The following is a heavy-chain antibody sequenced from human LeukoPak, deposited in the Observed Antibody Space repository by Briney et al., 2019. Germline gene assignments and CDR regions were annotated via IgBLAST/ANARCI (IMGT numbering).Heavy chain of an antibody. Sequence: MPSQTLSLTCSVSGGSINSGGYFWNWVRQQPGKGLEWIGYIYYSGSTYYNPSLKGRVTISVDTSKNQFSLKLSSVTAADTAVYYCASTLRSSGYTFDYWGQGILVTVSS. D-gene: IGHD3-22*01. J-gene: IGHJ4*02. V-gene: IGHV4-30-4*08. CDR1: GGSINSGGYF. CDR3: ASTLRSSGYTFDY. CDR2: IYYSGST.